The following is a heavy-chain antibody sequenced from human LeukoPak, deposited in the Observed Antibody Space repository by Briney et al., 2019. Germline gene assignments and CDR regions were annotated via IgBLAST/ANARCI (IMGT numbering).Heavy chain of an antibody. Sequence: GESLKISCQGSGYSFTSYWIGWVRQMPGKGLEWMGIIYPGDSDTRYSPSFQGQVTISADKSISTAYLQWSSLKASDTAMYYCAASGEYSSSWFEYFQHWGQGTLVTVSS. D-gene: IGHD6-13*01. CDR2: IYPGDSDT. V-gene: IGHV5-51*01. J-gene: IGHJ1*01. CDR3: AASGEYSSSWFEYFQH. CDR1: GYSFTSYW.